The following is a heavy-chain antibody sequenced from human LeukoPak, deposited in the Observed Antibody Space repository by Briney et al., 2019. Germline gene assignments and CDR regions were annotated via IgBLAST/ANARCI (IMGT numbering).Heavy chain of an antibody. J-gene: IGHJ1*01. Sequence: PGGSLRLSCAASGFTFSSYSMNWVRQAPGKGPEWVSSISSSSYIYYADSVKGRFTISRDNAKNSLYLQMNSLRAEDTAVYYCASMYFSQYLQHWGQGTLVTVSS. CDR3: ASMYFSQYLQH. V-gene: IGHV3-21*01. CDR2: ISSSSYI. D-gene: IGHD2-8*01. CDR1: GFTFSSYS.